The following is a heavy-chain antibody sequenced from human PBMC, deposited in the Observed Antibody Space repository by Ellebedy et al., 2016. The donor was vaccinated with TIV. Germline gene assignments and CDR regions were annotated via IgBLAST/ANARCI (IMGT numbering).Heavy chain of an antibody. CDR2: ISDSGYSATT. V-gene: IGHV3-49*03. D-gene: IGHD3-16*01. J-gene: IGHJ4*02. Sequence: PGGSLRLSCVGSGFTFGSFAMSWFRQAPGKGMEWVGFISDSGYSATTEYAASVKGRLTISRDDYKSIAYLQMNGLKNEDTAVYYCARESVRGRSHGKPFDYWGQGALVTVSS. CDR1: GFTFGSFA. CDR3: ARESVRGRSHGKPFDY.